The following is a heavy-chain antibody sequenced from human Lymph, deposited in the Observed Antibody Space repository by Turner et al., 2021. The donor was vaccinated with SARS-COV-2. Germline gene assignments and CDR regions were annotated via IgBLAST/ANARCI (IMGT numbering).Heavy chain of an antibody. J-gene: IGHJ4*02. CDR3: ARREWGGSLGHIDY. CDR2: IYPVDSDT. D-gene: IGHD3-3*01. CDR1: GYSFTTYW. V-gene: IGHV5-51*01. Sequence: EVQLVQSGAEVKKPGESLKISLRPSGYSFTTYWIGWVRQRPGKGLEWIGIIYPVDSDTRYSPSFQGQVTISADKSISTAYLQWSSLKASDTAMYYCARREWGGSLGHIDYWGQGTLVTVSS.